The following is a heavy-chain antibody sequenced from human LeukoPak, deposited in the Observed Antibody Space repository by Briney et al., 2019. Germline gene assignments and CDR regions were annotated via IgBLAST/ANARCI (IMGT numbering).Heavy chain of an antibody. V-gene: IGHV4-39*01. J-gene: IGHJ3*02. Sequence: PSETLSLTCTVSGASIRNSIYYWGWIRQPPGRGLQWIGSIYYRGSTDYNPSLKSRVTISIDTSKSQFSLNLTSVTAADTAVYYCARMLYDSSGLSAFDIWGQGTMVTVSS. D-gene: IGHD3-22*01. CDR3: ARMLYDSSGLSAFDI. CDR2: IYYRGST. CDR1: GASIRNSIYY.